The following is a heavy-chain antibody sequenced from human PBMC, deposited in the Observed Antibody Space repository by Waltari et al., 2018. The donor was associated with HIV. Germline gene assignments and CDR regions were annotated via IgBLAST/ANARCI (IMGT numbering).Heavy chain of an antibody. V-gene: IGHV1-8*02. CDR3: STSRPGAMFGDA. Sequence: QGQLVQSGAEVKQSGAAVRISCKASGYPFSNYDINWVRQATGQGLEWMGWMNPSTGNAGFAHNFQGRVVMTRDIPINTAYMELSGLTSHDAAVYYCSTSRPGAMFGDAWGQGTLVTVSS. CDR2: MNPSTGNA. CDR1: GYPFSNYD. J-gene: IGHJ5*02. D-gene: IGHD3-3*01.